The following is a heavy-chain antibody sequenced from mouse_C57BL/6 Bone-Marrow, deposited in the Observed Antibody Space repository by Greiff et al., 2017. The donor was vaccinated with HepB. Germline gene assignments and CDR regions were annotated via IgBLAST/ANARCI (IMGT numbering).Heavy chain of an antibody. CDR2: INPNNGGT. CDR1: GYTFTDYY. J-gene: IGHJ1*03. CDR3: ARDYYGSSSSWYFDV. Sequence: EVQLQQSGPELVKPGASVKISCKASGYTFTDYYMNWVKQSHGKSLEWIGDINPNNGGTSYNQKFKGKATLTVDKSSSTAYMELRSLTSEDSAVYYCARDYYGSSSSWYFDVWGTGTTVTVSS. D-gene: IGHD1-1*01. V-gene: IGHV1-26*01.